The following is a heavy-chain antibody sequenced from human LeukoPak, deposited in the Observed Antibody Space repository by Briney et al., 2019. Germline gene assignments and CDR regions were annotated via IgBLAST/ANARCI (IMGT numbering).Heavy chain of an antibody. Sequence: GGSLRLSCAASGFTFSSYAMSWVRQAPGKGLEWVSSISSSSSYIYYADSVKGRFTISRDNAKNSLYLQMNSLRAEDTAVYYCAREGRAYSSSWWDYWGQGTLVTVSS. CDR1: GFTFSSYA. CDR2: ISSSSSYI. V-gene: IGHV3-21*01. D-gene: IGHD6-13*01. J-gene: IGHJ4*02. CDR3: AREGRAYSSSWWDY.